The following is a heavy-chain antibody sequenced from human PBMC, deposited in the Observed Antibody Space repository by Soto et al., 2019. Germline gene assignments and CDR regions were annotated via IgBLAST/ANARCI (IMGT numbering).Heavy chain of an antibody. V-gene: IGHV1-18*01. CDR3: ARALWYYGSGSYYNAHFDY. J-gene: IGHJ4*02. Sequence: GASVKVSCKASGYTFTSYGISWVRQAPGQGLDWMGWISAYNGNTNYAQKLQGRVTMTTDTSTSTAYMELRSLRSDDTAVYYCARALWYYGSGSYYNAHFDYWGQGTLVTVSS. CDR2: ISAYNGNT. CDR1: GYTFTSYG. D-gene: IGHD3-10*01.